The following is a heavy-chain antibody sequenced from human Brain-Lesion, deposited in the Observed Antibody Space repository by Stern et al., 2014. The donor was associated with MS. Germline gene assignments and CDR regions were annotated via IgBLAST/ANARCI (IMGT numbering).Heavy chain of an antibody. CDR1: GGSISSSTYY. CDR2: IYYSGFT. J-gene: IGHJ4*02. Sequence: QLQLQESGPGLVKPSETLSLTCTVSGGSISSSTYYWAWIRQPPGKGLEWIGNIYYSGFTYYNPSPKSRVTLSVDMSKNQFSLKLSSVTAADTAIYYCARHDSVPRPSQLYSARDRGPGYFDYWGQGTLVTVSS. CDR3: ARHDSVPRPSQLYSARDRGPGYFDY. V-gene: IGHV4-39*01. D-gene: IGHD1-26*01.